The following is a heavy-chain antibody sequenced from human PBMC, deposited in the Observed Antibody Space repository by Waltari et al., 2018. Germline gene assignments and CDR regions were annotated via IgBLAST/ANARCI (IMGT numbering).Heavy chain of an antibody. CDR3: AKSTAVATIQDAFDI. CDR2: IIPILGIA. V-gene: IGHV1-69*10. D-gene: IGHD5-12*01. CDR1: GGTSRSYA. Sequence: QVQLVQCGAEVKKPGSSVMISCKASGGTSRSYAISRVRRAPGQGLEWMRGIIPILGIANYAQKFQGRVTITADKTTGTAYMELSSLRSEDTAVYYCAKSTAVATIQDAFDIWGQGTMVTVSS. J-gene: IGHJ3*02.